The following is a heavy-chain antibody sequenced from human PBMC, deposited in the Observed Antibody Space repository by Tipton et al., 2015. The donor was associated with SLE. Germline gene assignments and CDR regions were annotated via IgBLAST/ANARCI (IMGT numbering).Heavy chain of an antibody. CDR2: IHYSGTV. J-gene: IGHJ4*02. V-gene: IGHV4-59*08. D-gene: IGHD1-26*01. Sequence: TLSLTCTVSGGSMSSSYWNWIRQSPGKGLEWIGYIHYSGTVNYSPFLKSRVTISVDTSKNQFALKVTSVTAADTAVYYCGRLGGGYSTEYWGQGAPVTVS. CDR3: GRLGGGYSTEY. CDR1: GGSMSSSY.